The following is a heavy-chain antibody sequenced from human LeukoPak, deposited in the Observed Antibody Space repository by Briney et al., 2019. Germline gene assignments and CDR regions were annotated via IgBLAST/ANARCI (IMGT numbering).Heavy chain of an antibody. CDR2: IYTSGST. D-gene: IGHD2-15*01. CDR1: GGSISNYF. Sequence: SETLSLTCTVSGGSISNYFWSWIRQPAGKGLEWIGRIYTSGSTNYNPSLKSRVTMSVDTSKNLFSLKLNSVTAADTAVYYCARGYCSGGSCYVGNWFDPWGQGTLVTVSS. J-gene: IGHJ5*02. V-gene: IGHV4-4*07. CDR3: ARGYCSGGSCYVGNWFDP.